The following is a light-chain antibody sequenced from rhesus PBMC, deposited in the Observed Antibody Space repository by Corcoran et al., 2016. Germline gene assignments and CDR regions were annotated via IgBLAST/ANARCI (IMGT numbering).Light chain of an antibody. CDR2: AAS. CDR1: QGISTY. J-gene: IGKJ1*01. V-gene: IGKV1-43*01. Sequence: DIQMTQSPSSLSASAGDTVTITCRASQGISTYLNWYQQNPGKDPKRLIYAASSLESGVPSRFSGSGSGTEFTLTISSLQPEDFATYYCLQHNSNPWTFGQGTKVEIK. CDR3: LQHNSNPWT.